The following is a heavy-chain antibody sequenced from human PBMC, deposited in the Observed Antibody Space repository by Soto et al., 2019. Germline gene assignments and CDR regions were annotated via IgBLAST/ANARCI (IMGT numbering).Heavy chain of an antibody. J-gene: IGHJ6*02. D-gene: IGHD3-3*02. CDR3: ARDKKLEMARPASSGYYYGMDV. CDR2: INPSGGST. V-gene: IGHV1-46*01. CDR1: GYTFTSYY. Sequence: ASVKVSCKASGYTFTSYYMHWVRQAPGQGLEWMGIINPSGGSTSYAQKFQGRVTMTRDTSTSTVYMELSSLRSEDTAVYYCARDKKLEMARPASSGYYYGMDVWGQGTTVTVSS.